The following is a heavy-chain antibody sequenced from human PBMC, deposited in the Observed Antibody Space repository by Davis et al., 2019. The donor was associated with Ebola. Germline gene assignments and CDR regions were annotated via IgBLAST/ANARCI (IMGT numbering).Heavy chain of an antibody. Sequence: AASVKVSCKASGYTFSAYYMHWVRQAPGQGLEWMGRINPNSGGTNYAQKFQGRVTMTRDTSISTAYMELSRLRSDDTAVYYCARGNWENWFDPWGQGTLVTVSS. CDR1: GYTFSAYY. J-gene: IGHJ5*02. V-gene: IGHV1-2*06. D-gene: IGHD7-27*01. CDR2: INPNSGGT. CDR3: ARGNWENWFDP.